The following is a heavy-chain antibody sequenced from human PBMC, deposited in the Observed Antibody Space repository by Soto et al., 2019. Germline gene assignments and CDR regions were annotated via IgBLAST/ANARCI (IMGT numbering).Heavy chain of an antibody. J-gene: IGHJ4*02. CDR2: ISFSGST. Sequence: SATLSLTCTVSGGSILSFDWNCIRQSQGKGLEWIGYISFSGSTNYNPSLKSRVTISVDTSKNQFSLKLSSVAAADTAVYYCARQDTSGYAFDYWGQGTLVTVS. CDR1: GGSILSFD. V-gene: IGHV4-59*08. CDR3: ARQDTSGYAFDY. D-gene: IGHD3-22*01.